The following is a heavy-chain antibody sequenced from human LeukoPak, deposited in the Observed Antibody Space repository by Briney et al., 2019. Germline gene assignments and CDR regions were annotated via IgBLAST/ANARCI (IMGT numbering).Heavy chain of an antibody. J-gene: IGHJ3*02. V-gene: IGHV3-21*01. Sequence: GGSLRLSCAASGFTFSSYGMHWVRQAPGKGLEWVSSISSSSSYIYYADSVKGRFTISRDNAKNSLYLQMNSLRAEDTAVYYCARDSGNYLDAFDIWGQGTMVTVSS. CDR2: ISSSSSYI. CDR1: GFTFSSYG. D-gene: IGHD1-7*01. CDR3: ARDSGNYLDAFDI.